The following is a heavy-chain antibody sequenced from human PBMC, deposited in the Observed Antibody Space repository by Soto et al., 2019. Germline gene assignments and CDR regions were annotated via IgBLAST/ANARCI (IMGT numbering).Heavy chain of an antibody. Sequence: ASVKVSCKASGYTFNSYYMHWVRQAPGQGLEWMGIINPSGGSTSYAQKFQGRVTMTRDTSTSTVYMELSSLRSEDTAVYYCARAPIPRIAVAGHFFDYWGQGTLVNVSS. CDR3: ARAPIPRIAVAGHFFDY. V-gene: IGHV1-46*02. J-gene: IGHJ4*02. CDR1: GYTFNSYY. D-gene: IGHD6-19*01. CDR2: INPSGGST.